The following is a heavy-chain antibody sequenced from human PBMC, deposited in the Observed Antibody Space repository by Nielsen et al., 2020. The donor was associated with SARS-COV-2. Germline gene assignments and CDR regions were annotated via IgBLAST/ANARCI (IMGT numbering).Heavy chain of an antibody. D-gene: IGHD2-15*01. J-gene: IGHJ4*02. CDR1: GFTFSSYG. Sequence: ALRLSCAASGFTFSSYGMHWVRQAPGKGLEWVAVIWYDGSNKYYADSVKGRFTISRDNSKNTLYLQMNSLRAEDTAVYYCASDLNCSGGSCSDFWGQGTLVTVSS. V-gene: IGHV3-33*01. CDR3: ASDLNCSGGSCSDF. CDR2: IWYDGSNK.